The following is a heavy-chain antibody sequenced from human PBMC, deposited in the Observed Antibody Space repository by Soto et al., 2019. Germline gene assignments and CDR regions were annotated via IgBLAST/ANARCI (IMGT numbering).Heavy chain of an antibody. J-gene: IGHJ5*02. D-gene: IGHD3-3*01. CDR1: GFTFSSYW. CDR3: ARGDTYYDFWSGYYWWFDP. V-gene: IGHV3-7*03. Sequence: VQLVESGGGLVQPGGSLRLSCAASGFTFSSYWMSWVRQAPGKGLEWVANIKQDGSEKYYVDSVKGRFTISRDNAKNSLYLQMNSLRAEDTAVYYCARGDTYYDFWSGYYWWFDPWGQGTLVTVSS. CDR2: IKQDGSEK.